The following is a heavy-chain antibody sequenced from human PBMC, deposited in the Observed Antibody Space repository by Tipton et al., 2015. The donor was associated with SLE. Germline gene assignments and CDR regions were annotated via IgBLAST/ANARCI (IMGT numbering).Heavy chain of an antibody. CDR1: GGSISGYY. J-gene: IGHJ6*02. CDR3: ARWIPLTGINV. Sequence: GLVKPSETLSLTCTVSGGSISGYYWSWIRQSPGKGLEWIGYIHDSGRTNSNPSLKSRITMSLDTSKKQFSLKLSSVTAADTAVYYCARWIPLTGINVWGQGATVTVSS. CDR2: IHDSGRT. D-gene: IGHD5-18*01. V-gene: IGHV4-59*08.